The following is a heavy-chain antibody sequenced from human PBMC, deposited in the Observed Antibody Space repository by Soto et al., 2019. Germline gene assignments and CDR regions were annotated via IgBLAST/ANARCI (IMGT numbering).Heavy chain of an antibody. CDR3: ARYVDIVATITLWFDP. Sequence: GASVKVSCKASGGTFSSYAISWVRQAPGQGLEWMGGIIPIFGTANYAQKFQGRVTITADESTSTAYMELSSLRSEDTAVYYCARYVDIVATITLWFDPWGQGTLVTVSS. CDR2: IIPIFGTA. J-gene: IGHJ5*02. CDR1: GGTFSSYA. D-gene: IGHD5-12*01. V-gene: IGHV1-69*13.